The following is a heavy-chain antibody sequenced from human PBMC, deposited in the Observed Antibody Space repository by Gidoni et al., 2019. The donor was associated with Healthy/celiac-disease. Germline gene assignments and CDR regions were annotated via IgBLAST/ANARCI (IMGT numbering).Heavy chain of an antibody. CDR3: ARGVAVAGMCYFDY. CDR2: IYHSGST. Sequence: QVQLQESGPVLMKPSGTLSLTCAVSGGSISSSNWWSWFRQPPGKGLEWIVEIYHSGSTNYNPSLKSRVTISVDKSKNQCSLKLSSVTAAETAVYYCARGVAVAGMCYFDYWGQGTLVTVSS. D-gene: IGHD6-19*01. J-gene: IGHJ4*02. CDR1: GGSISSSNW. V-gene: IGHV4-4*02.